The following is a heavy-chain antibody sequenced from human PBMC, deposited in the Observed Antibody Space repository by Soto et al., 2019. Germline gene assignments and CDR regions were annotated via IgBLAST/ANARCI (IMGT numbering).Heavy chain of an antibody. J-gene: IGHJ4*02. D-gene: IGHD3-9*01. Sequence: EVQLVESGGGFVQPGGSLRLACAASGFTFSGYWMTWVRQAPGKGLEWVADIKKDGTEKYYVDSLKGRFTISRDNAKKSVYLQMTGLTVEDTAVYRCARGPSYSDYSNDWFFDSWGQGALVTVSS. CDR3: ARGPSYSDYSNDWFFDS. CDR2: IKKDGTEK. CDR1: GFTFSGYW. V-gene: IGHV3-7*03.